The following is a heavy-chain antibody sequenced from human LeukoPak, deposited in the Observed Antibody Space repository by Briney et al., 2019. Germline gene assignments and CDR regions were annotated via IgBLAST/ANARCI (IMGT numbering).Heavy chain of an antibody. Sequence: GASVKVPCKASGYTFTSYDINWVRQATGQGLEWMGWMNPNSGNTGYAQKFQGRVTMTRNTSISTAYMELSSLRSEDTAVYYCARDYYDSSGYFCGMDVWGQGTTVTVSS. CDR1: GYTFTSYD. CDR3: ARDYYDSSGYFCGMDV. J-gene: IGHJ6*02. D-gene: IGHD3-22*01. V-gene: IGHV1-8*01. CDR2: MNPNSGNT.